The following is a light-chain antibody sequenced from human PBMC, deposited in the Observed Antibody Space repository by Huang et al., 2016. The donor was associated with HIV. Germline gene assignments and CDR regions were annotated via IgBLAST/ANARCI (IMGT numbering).Light chain of an antibody. CDR3: HQSSGLPRT. V-gene: IGKV6-21*01. Sequence: EIVLTQSPDFQSVTPKGKVTITCRASQSIDSSLHWYQQKPDQSPKLLIKYASQPFSGVPSRVSGSGSGTDFTLTISSLEAEDAATYYCHQSSGLPRTFGQGTKVEIK. CDR2: YAS. CDR1: QSIDSS. J-gene: IGKJ1*01.